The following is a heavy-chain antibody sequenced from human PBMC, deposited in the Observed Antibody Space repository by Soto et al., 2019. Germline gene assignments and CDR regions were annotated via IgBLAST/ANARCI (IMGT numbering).Heavy chain of an antibody. CDR1: GGSISTYH. V-gene: IGHV4-59*01. CDR2: VHYSGTT. Sequence: SETLSLTCTVSGGSISTYHWTWIRQPPGKGLEWIGYVHYSGTTNYNPSLKSRVIMSIDTSKNQFSLKLRSVTAADTAVYYCARGKIIGPWGQGTLVTVSS. D-gene: IGHD3-3*01. CDR3: ARGKIIGP. J-gene: IGHJ5*02.